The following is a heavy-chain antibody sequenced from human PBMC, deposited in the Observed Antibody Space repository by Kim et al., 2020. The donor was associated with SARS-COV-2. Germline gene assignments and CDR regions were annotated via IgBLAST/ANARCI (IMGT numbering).Heavy chain of an antibody. J-gene: IGHJ1*01. CDR1: GFTFSSYA. Sequence: GGSLRLSCAASGFTFSSYAMHWVRQAPGKGLEWVAVIWYDGSNKYYADSVKGRFTISRDNSKNTLYLQMNSLRAEDTAVYYCAKSFGPIAAASSFQHWGQGTLVTVSS. CDR2: IWYDGSNK. V-gene: IGHV3-33*06. D-gene: IGHD6-13*01. CDR3: AKSFGPIAAASSFQH.